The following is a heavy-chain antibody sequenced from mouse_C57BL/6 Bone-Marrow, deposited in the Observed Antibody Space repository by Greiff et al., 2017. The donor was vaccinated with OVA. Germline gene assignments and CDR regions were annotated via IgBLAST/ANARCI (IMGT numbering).Heavy chain of an antibody. Sequence: EVQLQQSGAELVRPGASVKLSCTASGFNIKDDYMHWVKQRPEQGLEWIGWIDPENGDTEYASKFQGKATITADTSSNTAYLQLSSLTSEDTAVYYCTTGYSNYVWYFDVWGTGTTVTVSS. CDR1: GFNIKDDY. CDR3: TTGYSNYVWYFDV. D-gene: IGHD2-5*01. V-gene: IGHV14-4*01. J-gene: IGHJ1*03. CDR2: IDPENGDT.